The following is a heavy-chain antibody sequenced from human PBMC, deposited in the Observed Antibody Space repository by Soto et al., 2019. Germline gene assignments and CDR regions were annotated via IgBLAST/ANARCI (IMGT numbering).Heavy chain of an antibody. CDR1: GFTFSKYS. Sequence: EVQRVESGGGLVKPGGSLRLSCAASGFTFSKYSMNWVRQAPGKGLEWVSSISSSSSYIYYADSVKGRFTTSRDNDKKSLYLLMNRLRVDATAVYHCASDCSGRYTVDYWGQGTLVTVSA. D-gene: IGHD2-15*01. CDR2: ISSSSSYI. J-gene: IGHJ4*02. V-gene: IGHV3-21*01. CDR3: ASDCSGRYTVDY.